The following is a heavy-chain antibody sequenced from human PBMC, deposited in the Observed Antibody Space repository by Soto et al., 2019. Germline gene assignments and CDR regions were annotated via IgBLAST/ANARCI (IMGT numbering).Heavy chain of an antibody. CDR2: ILYTGST. CDR1: GGSISSYY. CDR3: ARVDSGWHDS. J-gene: IGHJ5*01. Sequence: SETLSLTCTVSGGSISSYYWSWIRQSPGKGLEWIGYILYTGSTDYNPSLKSRVTISVDTSKNQFSLRVSSVTAADTAVYFCARVDSGWHDSWGQGTLVTVSS. V-gene: IGHV4-59*01. D-gene: IGHD6-19*01.